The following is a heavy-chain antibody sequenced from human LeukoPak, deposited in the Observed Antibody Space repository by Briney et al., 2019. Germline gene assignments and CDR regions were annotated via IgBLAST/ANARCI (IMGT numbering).Heavy chain of an antibody. CDR2: FDPEDGET. CDR3: ATGSYGDYVFSMDV. CDR1: GYTLTELS. D-gene: IGHD4-17*01. V-gene: IGHV1-24*01. J-gene: IGHJ6*02. Sequence: ASVKVSCKVSGYTLTELSMHWVRQAPGKGLEWMGGFDPEDGETIYAQKFQGRVTMTEDTSTDTAYMELSSLRSEDTAVYYCATGSYGDYVFSMDVWGQGTTVTVSS.